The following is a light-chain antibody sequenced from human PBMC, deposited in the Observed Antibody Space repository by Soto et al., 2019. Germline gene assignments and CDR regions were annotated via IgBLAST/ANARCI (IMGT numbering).Light chain of an antibody. CDR2: ESS. CDR3: QQSSRSPIT. V-gene: IGKV3-20*01. J-gene: IGKJ5*01. CDR1: QSLTSRY. Sequence: EIVLTQSPGTLSLSPGERVTLSCRASQSLTSRYLAWYQQKAGQAPRLLMYESSSRATGIPDRFSGSGSGTDFILTISRLEPEDFGVYYCQQSSRSPITFGQGTRLEIK.